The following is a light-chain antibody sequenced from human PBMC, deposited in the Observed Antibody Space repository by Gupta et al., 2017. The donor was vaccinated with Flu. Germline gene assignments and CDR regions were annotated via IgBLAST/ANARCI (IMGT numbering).Light chain of an antibody. Sequence: SSELTQDPAVSVALGQTVRITCQGDSLRSYYASWYQQKPGQAPVLGIYGKNNRPSGIPDRFSGSSSGNKAYLNITGAQAEDEADDDCNSRDSSGHHRAVFGGGTKLTVL. J-gene: IGLJ2*01. CDR2: GKN. V-gene: IGLV3-19*01. CDR3: NSRDSSGHHRAV. CDR1: SLRSYY.